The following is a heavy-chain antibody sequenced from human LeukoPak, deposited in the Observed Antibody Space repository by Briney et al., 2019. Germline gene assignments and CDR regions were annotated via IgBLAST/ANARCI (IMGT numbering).Heavy chain of an antibody. Sequence: SETLSLTCTVSGGSISSYYWSWIRQPAGKGLEWIGRIYTSGSTNYNPSLKSRVTMSVDTSKNQFSLRLRSVTAADTAVYYCARHREYYDFWSGYPEGMDVWGKGTTVTVSS. J-gene: IGHJ6*03. CDR1: GGSISSYY. D-gene: IGHD3-3*01. CDR3: ARHREYYDFWSGYPEGMDV. CDR2: IYTSGST. V-gene: IGHV4-4*07.